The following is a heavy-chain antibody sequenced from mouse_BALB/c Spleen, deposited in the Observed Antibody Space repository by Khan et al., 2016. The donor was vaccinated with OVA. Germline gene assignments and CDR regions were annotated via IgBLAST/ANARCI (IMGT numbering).Heavy chain of an antibody. CDR3: APAGTGDYFDY. Sequence: VQLKQSGAELVKPGASVKLSCTASGFNIKDTHMHWVKQRPEQGLEWIGRIDPANDNSKYDPRFQGKATITADTSSNTAYLHLSSLTSEDTAVYYCAPAGTGDYFDYGGQGTTRTVSS. J-gene: IGHJ2*01. CDR2: IDPANDNS. V-gene: IGHV14-3*02. CDR1: GFNIKDTH. D-gene: IGHD4-1*01.